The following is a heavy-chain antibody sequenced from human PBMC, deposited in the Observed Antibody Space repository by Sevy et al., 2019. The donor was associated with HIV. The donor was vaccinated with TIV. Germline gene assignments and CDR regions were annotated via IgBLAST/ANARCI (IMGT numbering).Heavy chain of an antibody. V-gene: IGHV3-23*01. CDR1: GFTFRNYA. Sequence: GGSLRLSCAASGFTFRNYAMNWVRQAPGRGRSGAPVFRGTGGGGDKTHYADSVKGRFTISRDDSKNSLYLQLNTLRAEDTAIYYCARKYDSSGYFDYWGQGTLVTVSS. CDR2: FRGTGGGGDKT. D-gene: IGHD3-22*01. CDR3: ARKYDSSGYFDY. J-gene: IGHJ4*02.